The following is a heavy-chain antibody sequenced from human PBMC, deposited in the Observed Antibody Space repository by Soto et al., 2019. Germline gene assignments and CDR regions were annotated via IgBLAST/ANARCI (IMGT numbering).Heavy chain of an antibody. CDR2: ISGSGGST. V-gene: IGHV3-23*01. CDR3: AHPRGYGIFDAVDI. J-gene: IGHJ3*02. CDR1: GFIFSTYA. Sequence: GGSLRLSCTASGFIFSTYAMNWVRQAPGEGLEWVSAISGSGGSTYYADSVKGRFTISRDNSVNTLYLQMNSLRTEDTAVYYCAHPRGYGIFDAVDIWCQGTMGTVSS. D-gene: IGHD4-17*01.